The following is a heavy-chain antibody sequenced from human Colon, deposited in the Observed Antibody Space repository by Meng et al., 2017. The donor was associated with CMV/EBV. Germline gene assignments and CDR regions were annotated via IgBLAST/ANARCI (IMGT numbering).Heavy chain of an antibody. V-gene: IGHV1-69*05. D-gene: IGHD6-13*01. J-gene: IGHJ6*02. Sequence: VKVSCKASGGTFSSYAISWVRQAPGQGLEWMGGIIPIFGTANYAQKFQGRVTITTDESTSTAYMELSSLRSEDTAVYYCAREQQLDYYYYGMDVWGQGTTVTVSS. CDR2: IIPIFGTA. CDR3: AREQQLDYYYYGMDV. CDR1: GGTFSSYA.